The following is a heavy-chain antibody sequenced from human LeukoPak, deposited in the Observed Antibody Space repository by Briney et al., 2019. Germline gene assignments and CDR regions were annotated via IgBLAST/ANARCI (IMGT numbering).Heavy chain of an antibody. CDR2: IYPGDSDT. Sequence: GESLKISCEASGYSFTNHWIGWVRQMPGKGLEWMGVIYPGDSDTRYSPSFQGQVTISADKSISTAYLQWSSLKASDTAMYYCARQTTVTTNWFDPWGQGTLVTVSS. V-gene: IGHV5-51*01. CDR1: GYSFTNHW. J-gene: IGHJ5*02. D-gene: IGHD4-17*01. CDR3: ARQTTVTTNWFDP.